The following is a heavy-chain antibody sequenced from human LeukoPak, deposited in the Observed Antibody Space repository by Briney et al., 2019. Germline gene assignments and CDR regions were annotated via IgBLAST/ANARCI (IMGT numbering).Heavy chain of an antibody. CDR3: ARDQRYSGSYYGFDY. J-gene: IGHJ4*02. CDR2: IYYSGST. D-gene: IGHD1-26*01. Sequence: SETLSLTCTVSGGSISSYYWSWIRQPPGKGLEWIGYIYYSGSTNYNPSLKSRVTISVGTSKNQFSLKLSSVTAADTAVYYCARDQRYSGSYYGFDYWGQGTLVTVSS. V-gene: IGHV4-59*01. CDR1: GGSISSYY.